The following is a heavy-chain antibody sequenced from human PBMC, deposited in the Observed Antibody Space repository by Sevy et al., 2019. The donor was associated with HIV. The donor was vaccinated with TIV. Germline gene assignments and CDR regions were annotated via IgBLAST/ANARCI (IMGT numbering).Heavy chain of an antibody. D-gene: IGHD6-19*01. V-gene: IGHV3-30*18. J-gene: IGHJ4*02. CDR1: GFTFSSYG. Sequence: GGYLRLSCAASGFTFSSYGMHWVRQAPGKGLEWVAVISYDGSNKYYADSVKGRFTISRDNSKNTLYLQMNSLRAEDTAVYYCAKDRTLKRSSGWYYFDYWGQGTLVIVSS. CDR3: AKDRTLKRSSGWYYFDY. CDR2: ISYDGSNK.